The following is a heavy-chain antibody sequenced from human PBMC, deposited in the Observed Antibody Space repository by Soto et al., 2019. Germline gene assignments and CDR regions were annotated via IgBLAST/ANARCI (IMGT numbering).Heavy chain of an antibody. CDR3: ASKGITTVTTYYYYGMDV. D-gene: IGHD4-17*01. CDR2: IYDSGST. V-gene: IGHV4-39*01. Sequence: SETLSLTCTVSGGSISSSSYYWGWIRQPPGKGLEWIGSIYDSGSTYYNPSLKSRVTISVDTSKNQFSLKLSSVTAADTAVYYCASKGITTVTTYYYYGMDVWGQGTTVTVSS. CDR1: GGSISSSSYY. J-gene: IGHJ6*02.